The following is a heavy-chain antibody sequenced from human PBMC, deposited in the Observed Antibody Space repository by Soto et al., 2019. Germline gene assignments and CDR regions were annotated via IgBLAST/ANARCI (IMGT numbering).Heavy chain of an antibody. CDR3: ARGRGVVPAATLNYYYYYMDV. CDR1: GGSFSGYY. CDR2: INHSGST. V-gene: IGHV4-34*01. D-gene: IGHD2-2*01. Sequence: SETLSLTCAVYGGSFSGYYWSWIRQPPGKGLEWIGEINHSGSTNYNPSLESRVTISVDTSKNQFSLKLSSVTAADTAVYYCARGRGVVPAATLNYYYYYMDVWGKGTTVTVSS. J-gene: IGHJ6*03.